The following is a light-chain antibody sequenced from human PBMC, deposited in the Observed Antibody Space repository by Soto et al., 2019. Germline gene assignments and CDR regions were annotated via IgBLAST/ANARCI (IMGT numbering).Light chain of an antibody. CDR2: AAS. CDR3: HQSYSTLWT. CDR1: QSISSY. V-gene: IGKV1-39*01. J-gene: IGKJ1*01. Sequence: DIQMTQSPSSLSASVGDRVTITCRASQSISSYLNWYQQKPGKAPKLLIYAASSLQSGVLSRFSGSGSGTDFTLTISSLQPEDFATYYCHQSYSTLWTFGQGTKVEIK.